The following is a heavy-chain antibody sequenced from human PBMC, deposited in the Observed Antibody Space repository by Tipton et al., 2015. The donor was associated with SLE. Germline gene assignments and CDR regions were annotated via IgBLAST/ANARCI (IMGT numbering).Heavy chain of an antibody. V-gene: IGHV4-4*09. Sequence: TLSLTCTVSGGSISSYYWSWIRQPPGKGLEWIGYIYTSGSTNYNPSLKSRVTISVDTSKNQFSLKLSSVTAADTAVYYCARDGPYLIAAAGMNFDYWGQGTLVTVSS. D-gene: IGHD6-13*01. CDR2: IYTSGST. J-gene: IGHJ4*02. CDR1: GGSISSYY. CDR3: ARDGPYLIAAAGMNFDY.